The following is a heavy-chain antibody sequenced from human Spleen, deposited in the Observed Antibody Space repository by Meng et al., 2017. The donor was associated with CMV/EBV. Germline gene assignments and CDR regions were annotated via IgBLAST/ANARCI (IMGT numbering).Heavy chain of an antibody. CDR2: ISYDGSNK. J-gene: IGHJ4*02. CDR3: ARGRYDSSGYPGFFHY. CDR1: GFIFSSSV. Sequence: GGSLRLSCAASGFIFSSSVMHWVRQAPGKGLEWVAFISYDGSNKNYADSVKGRFTISRDNSKNTLYLQMNSLRVDDTAIYYCARGRYDSSGYPGFFHYWGQGTLVTVSS. D-gene: IGHD3-22*01. V-gene: IGHV3-30*04.